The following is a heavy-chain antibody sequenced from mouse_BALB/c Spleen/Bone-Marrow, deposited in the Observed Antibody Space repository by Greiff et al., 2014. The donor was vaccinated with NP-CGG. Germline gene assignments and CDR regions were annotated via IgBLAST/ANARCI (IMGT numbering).Heavy chain of an antibody. J-gene: IGHJ2*01. CDR2: IRNKANGYTT. CDR3: ARDRGLLRFDY. Sequence: VQLKESGGGLVQPGGSLRLSCATSGFTFTDYYMSWVRQSPGKALEWLGFIRNKANGYTTEYSASVKGRFTISRDNSQSIHYLQMNTLRAEDSATYYCARDRGLLRFDYWGQGTTLTVSS. D-gene: IGHD2-3*01. CDR1: GFTFTDYY. V-gene: IGHV7-3*02.